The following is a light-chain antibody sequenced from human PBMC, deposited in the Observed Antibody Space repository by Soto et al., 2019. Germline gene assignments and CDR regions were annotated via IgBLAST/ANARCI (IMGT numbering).Light chain of an antibody. CDR3: QQYNDWPRT. V-gene: IGKV1-27*01. Sequence: DIQMTQSPSSLSAYLGDRVTITCRASQGISNYLAWYQQKPGRLPKLLLFGASTLQSGVPARFSGSGSGTEFTLTITSLQSEDFAVYYCQQYNDWPRTFGQGNKVDIK. CDR2: GAS. CDR1: QGISNY. J-gene: IGKJ1*01.